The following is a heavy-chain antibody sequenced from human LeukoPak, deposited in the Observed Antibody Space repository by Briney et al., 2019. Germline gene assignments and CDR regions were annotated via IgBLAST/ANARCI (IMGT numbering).Heavy chain of an antibody. D-gene: IGHD3-16*01. J-gene: IGHJ3*02. V-gene: IGHV3-33*01. CDR2: IWYDGSNK. Sequence: GGSPRLSCAASGLTFSSYGMHWVRQAPGKGLEWVAVIWYDGSNKYYADSVKGRFTISRDNSKNTLYLQMNSLRAEDTAVYYCARDWGVAAGDAFDIWGQGTMVTVSS. CDR3: ARDWGVAAGDAFDI. CDR1: GLTFSSYG.